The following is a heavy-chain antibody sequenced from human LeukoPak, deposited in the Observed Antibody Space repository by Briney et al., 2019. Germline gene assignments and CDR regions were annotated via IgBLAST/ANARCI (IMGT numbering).Heavy chain of an antibody. J-gene: IGHJ3*02. Sequence: GGSLRLSCAASGFTFSSFVMSWVRQAPGKGLEWVSAISGGGGSTYYADSVKGRFTISRDNSKNTLYLQMNSLRAEDTAVYYCATLVGLPGHFDAFDIWGQGTMVTVSS. CDR2: ISGGGGST. CDR1: GFTFSSFV. V-gene: IGHV3-23*01. CDR3: ATLVGLPGHFDAFDI. D-gene: IGHD5-12*01.